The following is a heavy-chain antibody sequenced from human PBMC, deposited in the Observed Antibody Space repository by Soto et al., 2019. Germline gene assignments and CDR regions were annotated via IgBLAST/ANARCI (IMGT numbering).Heavy chain of an antibody. D-gene: IGHD3-3*01. Sequence: GGSLRLSCAASGFTFSSYWMSWVRQAPGKGLEWVANIKQDGSEKYYVDSVKGRFTISRDNAKNSLYLQMNSLRAEDTAVYYCAREKIKIFGVAYYYYYGMDVWGQGTTVTVSS. J-gene: IGHJ6*02. CDR1: GFTFSSYW. V-gene: IGHV3-7*03. CDR2: IKQDGSEK. CDR3: AREKIKIFGVAYYYYYGMDV.